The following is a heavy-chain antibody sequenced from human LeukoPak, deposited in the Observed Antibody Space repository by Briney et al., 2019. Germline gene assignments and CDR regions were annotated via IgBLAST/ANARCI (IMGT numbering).Heavy chain of an antibody. D-gene: IGHD3-3*02. CDR3: ARDRLGPSFSVSHFDL. CDR2: INYNGAIT. CDR1: GFTFVDYG. J-gene: IGHJ4*02. V-gene: IGHV3-20*04. Sequence: GGSLRLSCATSGFTFVDYGLSWVRRAPGKGLEWLCAINYNGAITDYADSVKGRFTISRDNAKNSLYLRMDSLRAEDTALYYCARDRLGPSFSVSHFDLWGQGTLVTVPS.